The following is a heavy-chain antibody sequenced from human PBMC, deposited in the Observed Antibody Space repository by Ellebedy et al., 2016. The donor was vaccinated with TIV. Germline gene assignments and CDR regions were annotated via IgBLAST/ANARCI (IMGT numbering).Heavy chain of an antibody. CDR3: ARDLFGGVTADY. CDR2: INPSGGRT. J-gene: IGHJ4*02. D-gene: IGHD3-16*01. Sequence: ASVKVSCXASGYTFTSYYMHWVRQAPGQGLEWMGIINPSGGRTSYAQKFQGRVTMTRDTSTSKVYMELSSLRSEDTAVYYCARDLFGGVTADYWGQGTLVTVSS. CDR1: GYTFTSYY. V-gene: IGHV1-46*01.